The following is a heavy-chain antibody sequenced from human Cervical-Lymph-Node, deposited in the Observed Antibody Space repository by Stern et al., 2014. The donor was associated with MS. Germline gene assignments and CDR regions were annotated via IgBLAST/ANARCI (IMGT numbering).Heavy chain of an antibody. Sequence: VQLVESGGGLVKPGGSLRLSCEASGFSFSDYYMSWIRQAPGQGLEWLSYIGSRVASFIYAESVKGRFTISRDNARNSLFLQMDSLRSEDTALYYCARGPHYGDKRNCFDPWGQGILVTVSS. J-gene: IGHJ5*02. D-gene: IGHD4-17*01. V-gene: IGHV3-11*01. CDR1: GFSFSDYY. CDR3: ARGPHYGDKRNCFDP. CDR2: IGSRVASF.